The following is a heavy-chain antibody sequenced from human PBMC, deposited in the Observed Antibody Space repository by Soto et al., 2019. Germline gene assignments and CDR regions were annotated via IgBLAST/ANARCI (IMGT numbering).Heavy chain of an antibody. CDR3: ARDKGSSSSSETPLYYFDY. J-gene: IGHJ4*02. CDR2: ISYDGSNK. V-gene: IGHV3-30-3*01. D-gene: IGHD6-13*01. Sequence: QVQLVESGGGVVQPGRSLRLPCAASGFTFSSYAMHWVRQAPGKGLEWVAVISYDGSNKYYADSVKGRFTISRDNSKNPLYVQMNSLRAEDTAVYYCARDKGSSSSSETPLYYFDYWGQGTLVTVSS. CDR1: GFTFSSYA.